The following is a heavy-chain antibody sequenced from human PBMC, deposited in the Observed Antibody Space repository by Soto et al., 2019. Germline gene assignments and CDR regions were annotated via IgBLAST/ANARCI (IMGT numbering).Heavy chain of an antibody. CDR1: GYTFTGYY. V-gene: IGHV1-2*04. J-gene: IGHJ6*02. Sequence: ASVKVSCKASGYTFTGYYMHWVRQAPGQGLEWMGWINPNSGGTNYAQKFQGWVTMTRDTSISTAYMELSRLRSDDTAVYYCAREGCSSTSCHDLNYYYYGMDVWGQGTTVTVSS. CDR3: AREGCSSTSCHDLNYYYYGMDV. D-gene: IGHD2-2*01. CDR2: INPNSGGT.